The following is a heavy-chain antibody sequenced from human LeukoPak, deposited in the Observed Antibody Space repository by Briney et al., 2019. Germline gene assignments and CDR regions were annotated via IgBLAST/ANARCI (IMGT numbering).Heavy chain of an antibody. D-gene: IGHD3-10*02. V-gene: IGHV4-59*01. CDR2: IYYSGST. J-gene: IGHJ6*02. CDR3: ASHITMFPQAAATGMDV. Sequence: PSETLSLTCTVSGGSISSYYWSWIRQPPGKGLEWIGYIYYSGSTNYNPSLKSRVTISVDTSKNQFSLKLSSVTAADTAVYYCASHITMFPQAAATGMDVWGQGTTVPVSS. CDR1: GGSISSYY.